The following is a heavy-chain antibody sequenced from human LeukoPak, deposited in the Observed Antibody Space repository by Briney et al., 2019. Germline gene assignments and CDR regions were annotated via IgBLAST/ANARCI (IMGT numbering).Heavy chain of an antibody. V-gene: IGHV3-30*03. CDR2: ISYDGRNI. D-gene: IGHD3-22*01. CDR3: ARLPGPYETSDYYHVDY. CDR1: GFTFNNYG. Sequence: PGGSLRLSCAASGFTFNNYGMHWVRQAPGKGLEWVAVISYDGRNIHYPDSVKGRFTISRDNAKNTLYLQMNSLRAEDTAVYYCARLPGPYETSDYYHVDYWGQGTLVTVSS. J-gene: IGHJ4*02.